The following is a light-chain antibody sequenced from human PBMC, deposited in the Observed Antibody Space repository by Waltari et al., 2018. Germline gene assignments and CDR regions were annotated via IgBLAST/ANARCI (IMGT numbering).Light chain of an antibody. V-gene: IGKV3-11*01. CDR1: QNVGNY. CDR2: DTS. J-gene: IGKJ4*01. Sequence: EIVLTQSPDTLSLSPGEGATLSCRASQNVGNYLAWYQQKPGQAPRLLICDTSNRATGIPARFSGSGSGTDFTLTISGLEPEDFAVYYCQHRSNWPLNFGGGTKVEIK. CDR3: QHRSNWPLN.